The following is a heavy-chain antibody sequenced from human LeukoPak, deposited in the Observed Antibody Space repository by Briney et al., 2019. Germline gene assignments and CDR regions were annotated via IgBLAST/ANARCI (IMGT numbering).Heavy chain of an antibody. V-gene: IGHV5-51*01. Sequence: GESLKISCKGSGYSFTSYWIGWVRQMPGKGLEWMGIIYPGDSDTRYSPSFQGQVTISADKSISTAYLQWSSLKAPDTAMYYCARLNVDTAMVLCAFDIWGQGTMVTVSS. CDR2: IYPGDSDT. CDR3: ARLNVDTAMVLCAFDI. D-gene: IGHD5-18*01. CDR1: GYSFTSYW. J-gene: IGHJ3*02.